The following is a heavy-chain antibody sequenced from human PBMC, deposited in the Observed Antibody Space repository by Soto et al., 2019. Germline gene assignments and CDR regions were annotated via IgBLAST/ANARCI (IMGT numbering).Heavy chain of an antibody. J-gene: IGHJ6*02. V-gene: IGHV3-74*01. D-gene: IGHD2-2*01. CDR3: ARPGPTTSDSYTMDV. CDR2: INSDGSTT. CDR1: GFTFSSYW. Sequence: EVQLVESGGGLVEPGGSLRLSCAASGFTFSSYWMHWVRQAPGKGLVWVSRINSDGSTTNYADSVKGRFTISRDNAKNTHYLQMSSLRSEDTAVYYCARPGPTTSDSYTMDVWGQGTTVTGSS.